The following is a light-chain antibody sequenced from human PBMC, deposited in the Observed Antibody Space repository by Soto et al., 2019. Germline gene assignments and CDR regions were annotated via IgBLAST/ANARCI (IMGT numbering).Light chain of an antibody. CDR3: ATWDDSLKGWV. J-gene: IGLJ3*02. V-gene: IGLV1-44*01. CDR1: SSNIGSNA. CDR2: SND. Sequence: QSVLTQPPSASGSPGQRVTISCSGSSSNIGSNAVNWYQQLPGTAPTLLIHSNDQRPSGVPDRFSGSKSGTSASLAISGLRSEDEADYYCATWDDSLKGWVFGGGNKLTVL.